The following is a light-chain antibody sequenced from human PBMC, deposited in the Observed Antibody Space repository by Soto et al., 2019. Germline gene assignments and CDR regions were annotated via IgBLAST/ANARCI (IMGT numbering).Light chain of an antibody. CDR2: GAS. Sequence: EIVMTQSPATLSVSPGERATLSCRASQSVSSNFGWYQQKPGQAPRLLIYGASTRATGIPARFSGSGSGTEFTLTISSLQSEDFAVYYCQQYNNWPLLFGQGTKVEIK. CDR1: QSVSSN. J-gene: IGKJ1*01. V-gene: IGKV3-15*01. CDR3: QQYNNWPLL.